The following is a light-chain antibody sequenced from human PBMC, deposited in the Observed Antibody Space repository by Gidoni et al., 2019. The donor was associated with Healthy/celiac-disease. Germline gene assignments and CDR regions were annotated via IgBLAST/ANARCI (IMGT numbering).Light chain of an antibody. Sequence: EIVLTQSPGTLSLSPGERATLSCRASQSVSSSYLAWYQQKPGQAPRLLIDGASSRATGSPDRFSGSGAGTDFTLTISRLEPEDFAVYYCQQYGSSPMYTFGQGTKLEIK. CDR1: QSVSSSY. V-gene: IGKV3-20*01. CDR3: QQYGSSPMYT. J-gene: IGKJ2*01. CDR2: GAS.